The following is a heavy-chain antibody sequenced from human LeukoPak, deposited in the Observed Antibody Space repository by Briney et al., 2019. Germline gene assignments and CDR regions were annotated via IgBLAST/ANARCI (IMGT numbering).Heavy chain of an antibody. Sequence: GGSLRLSCAASGFTFSSFSLNWVRQAPGKGLEWVSYISYSTNAIYYADSVKGRFTISRDNAKNSLHLQMNSLRAEDTAVYYCARVPNWGFAYYFDDWGQGTLVTVSS. CDR1: GFTFSSFS. V-gene: IGHV3-48*01. CDR2: ISYSTNAI. J-gene: IGHJ4*02. D-gene: IGHD7-27*01. CDR3: ARVPNWGFAYYFDD.